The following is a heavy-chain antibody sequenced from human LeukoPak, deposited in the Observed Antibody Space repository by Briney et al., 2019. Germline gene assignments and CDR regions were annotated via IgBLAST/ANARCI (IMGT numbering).Heavy chain of an antibody. D-gene: IGHD3-10*01. V-gene: IGHV6-1*01. J-gene: IGHJ4*02. CDR2: TYYRSKWYN. CDR1: GDSVSSKIAA. CDR3: ARIGYYGSGSYYLFDY. Sequence: SQTLSLTCAISGDSVSSKIAAWNWIRQSPSRGLEWLGRTYYRSKWYNDYAVSVKSRVTINPDTSKNQFSLQLNSVTPEDTAVYYCARIGYYGSGSYYLFDYWGQGTLVTVSS.